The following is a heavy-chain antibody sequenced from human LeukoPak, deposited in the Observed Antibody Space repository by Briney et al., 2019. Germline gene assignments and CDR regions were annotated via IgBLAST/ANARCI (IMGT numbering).Heavy chain of an antibody. V-gene: IGHV1-46*01. D-gene: IGHD6-6*01. CDR1: GYTFTSYY. J-gene: IGHJ4*02. CDR3: ARDSSSSDADY. Sequence: ASVKVSCKASGYTFTSYYMHWVRQAPGQGPEWMGIINPSGGSTSYAQRFQGRVTMTRGMSTSTVYMELSSLRSEDTAVYYCARDSSSSDADYWGQGTLVTVSS. CDR2: INPSGGST.